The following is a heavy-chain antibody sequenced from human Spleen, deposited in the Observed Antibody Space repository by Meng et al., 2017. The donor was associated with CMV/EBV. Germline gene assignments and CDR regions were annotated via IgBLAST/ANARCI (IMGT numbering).Heavy chain of an antibody. D-gene: IGHD1-1*01. J-gene: IGHJ4*02. CDR2: INPNSGGT. CDR3: TGNDQLLMYYFDS. Sequence: ASVKVSCKASGYTFTGYYMHWVRQAPGQGLEWMGWINPNSGGTNYAQKFQGRVTITMDESTSAAYMELSSLRSEDSAMYYCTGNDQLLMYYFDSWGQGTLVTVSS. CDR1: GYTFTGYY. V-gene: IGHV1-2*02.